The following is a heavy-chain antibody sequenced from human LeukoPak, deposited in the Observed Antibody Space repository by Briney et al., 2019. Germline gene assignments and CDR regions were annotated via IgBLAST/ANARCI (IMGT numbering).Heavy chain of an antibody. D-gene: IGHD3-22*01. CDR1: GGSFSGYY. CDR2: INHSGST. Sequence: PSETLSLTCAVYGGSFSGYYWSWIRQPPGKGLEWIGEINHSGSTNYNPSLKSRVTISVDTSKNQFSLKLSSVTAADTAVYYCARADTYYYDSSGYEHGAFDIWGQGTMVTVSS. V-gene: IGHV4-34*01. J-gene: IGHJ3*02. CDR3: ARADTYYYDSSGYEHGAFDI.